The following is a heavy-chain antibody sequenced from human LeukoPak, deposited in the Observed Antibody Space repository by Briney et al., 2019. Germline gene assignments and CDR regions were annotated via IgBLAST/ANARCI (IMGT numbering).Heavy chain of an antibody. CDR2: INPDGRDT. Sequence: GGSLRLSCVVSGFTFNSCWMNWVRQAPGKGLEWVAHINPDGRDTYYVDSVKGRFTISRDNAQNSMYLQMNSLRVEDTAVYYCTSWGDTTAEYFQRWGQGTLVTVSS. CDR3: TSWGDTTAEYFQR. CDR1: GFTFNSCW. J-gene: IGHJ1*01. D-gene: IGHD2-21*02. V-gene: IGHV3-7*01.